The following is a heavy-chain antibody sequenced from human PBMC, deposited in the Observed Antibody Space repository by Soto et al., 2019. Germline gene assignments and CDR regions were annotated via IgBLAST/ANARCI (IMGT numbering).Heavy chain of an antibody. CDR1: GGSFSGYY. Sequence: SETLSLTCAVYGGSFSGYYWSWIRQPPGKGLEWIGEINHSGGTNYNPSLKSRVTISVDTSKNQFSLKLSSVTAADTAVYYCARGCSSRPLGYSYGTLWANYYYYYGMDGWGQGTTVTVSS. J-gene: IGHJ6*02. D-gene: IGHD5-18*01. CDR2: INHSGGT. CDR3: ARGCSSRPLGYSYGTLWANYYYYYGMDG. V-gene: IGHV4-34*01.